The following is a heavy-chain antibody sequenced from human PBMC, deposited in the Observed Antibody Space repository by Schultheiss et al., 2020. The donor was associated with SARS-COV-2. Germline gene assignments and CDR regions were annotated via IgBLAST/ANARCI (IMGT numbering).Heavy chain of an antibody. V-gene: IGHV3-21*01. CDR1: GFTFSNAW. CDR3: ARDRLPYYYYYYGMDV. CDR2: ISSSSSYI. Sequence: GGSLRLSCAASGFTFSNAWMSWVRQAPGKGLEWVSSISSSSSYIYYADSVKGRFTISRDNSKNTLYLQMNSLRAEDTAVYYCARDRLPYYYYYYGMDVWGQGTTVTVSS. J-gene: IGHJ6*02. D-gene: IGHD6-6*01.